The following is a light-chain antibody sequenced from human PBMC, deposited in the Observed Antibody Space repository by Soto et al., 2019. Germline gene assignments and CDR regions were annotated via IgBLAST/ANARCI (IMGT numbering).Light chain of an antibody. V-gene: IGKV3-11*01. Sequence: EIVLTQSPATLSLSPGERATLSCRASQSVSSYLAWYQQKPGQAPRLLIYDASNRATGIPARFSGSGSGTDFTLPISSLEPDDFAIYYCQPRSNWPITFGQGTRLEIK. CDR2: DAS. CDR1: QSVSSY. CDR3: QPRSNWPIT. J-gene: IGKJ5*01.